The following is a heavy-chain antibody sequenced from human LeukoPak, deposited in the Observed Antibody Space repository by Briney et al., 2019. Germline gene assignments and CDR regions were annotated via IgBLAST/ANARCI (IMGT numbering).Heavy chain of an antibody. D-gene: IGHD3-22*01. CDR1: GFTFSSYG. CDR3: AKETLYDSSGPTLDY. CDR2: IRYDGSNK. J-gene: IGHJ4*02. Sequence: PGGSLRLSCAASGFTFSSYGMHWVRQAPGKGLEWVAFIRYDGSNKYYADSVKGRFTISRDNSKNTLYLQMNSLRAEDTAVYYCAKETLYDSSGPTLDYWGQGTLVTVSS. V-gene: IGHV3-30*02.